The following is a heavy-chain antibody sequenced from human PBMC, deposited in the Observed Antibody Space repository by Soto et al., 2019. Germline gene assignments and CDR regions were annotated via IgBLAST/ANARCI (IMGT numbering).Heavy chain of an antibody. J-gene: IGHJ6*02. Sequence: ASVKVSCKASGYTFTGYYMHWVRQAPGQGLEWMGWINPNSGGTNYAQKFQGRVTMTRDTSISTAYMELSRLRSDDTAVYYCARVRRIEACPSSYYYYYGMDVWGQGTTVTVSS. CDR1: GYTFTGYY. D-gene: IGHD6-6*01. CDR2: INPNSGGT. V-gene: IGHV1-2*02. CDR3: ARVRRIEACPSSYYYYYGMDV.